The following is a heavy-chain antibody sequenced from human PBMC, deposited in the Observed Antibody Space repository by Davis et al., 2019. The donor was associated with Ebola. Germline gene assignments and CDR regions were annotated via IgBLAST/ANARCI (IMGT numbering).Heavy chain of an antibody. D-gene: IGHD4-11*01. J-gene: IGHJ4*02. CDR1: GFTFSSYA. Sequence: GESLKISCSASGFTFSSYAMHWVRQAPGKGLEYFSAISSNGGSTYYADSVKGRFTISRDNSKNTLYLQISSLRAEDTAVYYCVKGDLTTSVSGSQISLFDYWGQGTLVTVSS. V-gene: IGHV3-64D*08. CDR2: ISSNGGST. CDR3: VKGDLTTSVSGSQISLFDY.